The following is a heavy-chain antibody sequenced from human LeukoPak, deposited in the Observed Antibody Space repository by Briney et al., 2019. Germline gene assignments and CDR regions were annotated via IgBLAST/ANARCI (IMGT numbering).Heavy chain of an antibody. CDR1: GGSISSYY. CDR2: IYYSGST. Sequence: SETLSLTCTVSGGSISSYYWSWIRQPPGKGLEWVAYIYYSGSTNYNPSLKSRVAISVDTSKNQFSLKLSSVTAADTAVYYCARDARGYSYIDYWGQGTLVTVSS. V-gene: IGHV4-59*13. D-gene: IGHD5-18*01. J-gene: IGHJ4*02. CDR3: ARDARGYSYIDY.